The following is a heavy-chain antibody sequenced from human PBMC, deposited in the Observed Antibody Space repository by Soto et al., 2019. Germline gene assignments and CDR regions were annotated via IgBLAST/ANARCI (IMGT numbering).Heavy chain of an antibody. CDR1: GGSFSSYC. J-gene: IGHJ5*02. Sequence: SETLSLTCTVSGGSFSSYCWSWIRQPPGKGLEWIGYIYYTGRTKYNPSLKSRGIMSVDTTKNQFSLMLSSVPAADTAVYYCGSGPDYGGFDPWGQGTLVTVSS. CDR3: GSGPDYGGFDP. V-gene: IGHV4-59*01. D-gene: IGHD4-17*01. CDR2: IYYTGRT.